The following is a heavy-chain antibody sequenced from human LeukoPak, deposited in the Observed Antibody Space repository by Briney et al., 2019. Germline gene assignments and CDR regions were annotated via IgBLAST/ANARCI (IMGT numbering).Heavy chain of an antibody. D-gene: IGHD5-24*01. V-gene: IGHV3-30-3*01. Sequence: GGSLRLSCAASTFTFGRYAMHWVRQAPGKGLEWVALISYAGDNKQYADSVKGRFNISRDDYRNMLHLQMDSLRPEDTAVYYCARDRRLQLEFFEYWGQGILVTVTS. CDR3: ARDRRLQLEFFEY. CDR1: TFTFGRYA. CDR2: ISYAGDNK. J-gene: IGHJ4*02.